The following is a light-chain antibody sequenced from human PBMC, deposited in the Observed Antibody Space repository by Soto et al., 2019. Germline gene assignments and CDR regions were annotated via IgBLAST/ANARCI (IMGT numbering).Light chain of an antibody. V-gene: IGKV4-1*01. J-gene: IGKJ4*01. CDR1: QSVLYSSNNKNY. CDR2: WAS. Sequence: DIVMTQSPDSLAVSLGERATINCKSSQSVLYSSNNKNYLAWYQQKPGQPPKLLIYWASTRESGVPDRFSGSGSGTDFTLTISSLQPEDVEVYYCQQYYTTPLTFGGGTKVEIK. CDR3: QQYYTTPLT.